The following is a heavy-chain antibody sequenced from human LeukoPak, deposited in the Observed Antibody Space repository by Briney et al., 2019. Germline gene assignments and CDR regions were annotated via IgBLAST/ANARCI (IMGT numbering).Heavy chain of an antibody. D-gene: IGHD3-9*01. V-gene: IGHV1-8*01. Sequence: ASVNVSCTASGYTFTSYDISWVRQATGQGLEWMGWMNPNSGNTGYAQKFQGRVTMTRNTSISTAYMELSSLRSEDTAVYYCARGLRYFDGMDVWGQGTTVTVSS. J-gene: IGHJ6*02. CDR1: GYTFTSYD. CDR3: ARGLRYFDGMDV. CDR2: MNPNSGNT.